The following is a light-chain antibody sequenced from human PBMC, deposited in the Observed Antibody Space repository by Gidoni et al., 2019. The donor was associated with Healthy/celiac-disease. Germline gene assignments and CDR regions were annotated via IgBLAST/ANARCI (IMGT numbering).Light chain of an antibody. CDR3: RQSYSTPPWT. V-gene: IGKV1-39*01. J-gene: IGKJ1*01. CDR2: AAS. CDR1: QSISSY. Sequence: IQNTQSPSSLSASVGDRVTITCRASQSISSYLNLYQQKPGKAPKLLIYAASSLQSGVPSRFSGSGSGTDFTLTISSLQPEDFATYYCRQSYSTPPWTFGQGTKVEIK.